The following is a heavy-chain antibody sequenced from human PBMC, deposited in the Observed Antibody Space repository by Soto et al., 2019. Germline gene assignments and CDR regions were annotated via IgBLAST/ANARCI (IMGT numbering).Heavy chain of an antibody. CDR1: GITFRDYY. J-gene: IGHJ4*02. V-gene: IGHV3-11*06. Sequence: KTVGSLRLSCAGSGITFRDYYMTWIRQAPGKGLEWVSHISSTSRYINYADSVKGRFTISRDNAKNSLYLQMNRLRADDTAVYYCASLSGGRSDYWGQGALVTVSS. D-gene: IGHD2-15*01. CDR3: ASLSGGRSDY. CDR2: ISSTSRYI.